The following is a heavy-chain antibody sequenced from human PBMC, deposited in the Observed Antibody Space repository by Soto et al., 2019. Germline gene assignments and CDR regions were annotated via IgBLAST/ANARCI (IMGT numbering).Heavy chain of an antibody. CDR1: GFTFSSYG. Sequence: QVQLVESGGGVVQPGRSLRLSCAASGFTFSSYGMHWVHQAPGKGLEWVAVISYDGSNKYYADSVKGRFTISRDNSKNTLYLQMNSLRAEDTAVYYCAKGGIVLMVYAISVPLDYWGQGTLVTVSS. D-gene: IGHD2-8*01. CDR3: AKGGIVLMVYAISVPLDY. V-gene: IGHV3-30*18. J-gene: IGHJ4*02. CDR2: ISYDGSNK.